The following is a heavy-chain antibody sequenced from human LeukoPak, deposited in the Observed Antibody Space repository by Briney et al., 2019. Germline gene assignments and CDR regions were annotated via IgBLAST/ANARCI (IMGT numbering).Heavy chain of an antibody. CDR3: VRGTGY. CDR1: GFTFSTYV. V-gene: IGHV3-64D*06. Sequence: PGGSLGLSCSVSGFTFSTYVIHWVRQAPGKGLEYVSAISSNGDNTYYADSVKGRFTISRDNSKNTLYLQMSSLRADDTAVYYCVRGTGYWGQGTPVTVSS. CDR2: ISSNGDNT. J-gene: IGHJ4*02.